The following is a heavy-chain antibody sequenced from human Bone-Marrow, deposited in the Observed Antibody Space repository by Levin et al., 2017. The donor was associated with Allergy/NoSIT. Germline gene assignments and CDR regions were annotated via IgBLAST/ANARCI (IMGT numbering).Heavy chain of an antibody. D-gene: IGHD3-22*01. CDR2: IWYDGSNK. CDR1: GFTFSSYG. CDR3: ARDLGYYDQGAFDI. J-gene: IGHJ3*02. Sequence: PGGSLRLSCAASGFTFSSYGMHWVRQAPGKGLEWVAVIWYDGSNKYYADSVKGRFTISRDNSKNTLYLQMNSLRAEDTAVYYCARDLGYYDQGAFDIWGQGTMVTVSS. V-gene: IGHV3-33*01.